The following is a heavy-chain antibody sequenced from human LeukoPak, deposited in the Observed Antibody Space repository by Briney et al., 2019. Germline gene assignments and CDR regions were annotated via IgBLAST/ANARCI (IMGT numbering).Heavy chain of an antibody. D-gene: IGHD6-19*01. CDR2: IYTSGST. V-gene: IGHV4-4*07. CDR1: GGSISSYY. Sequence: SETLSLTCTVSGGSISSYYWSWIRQPAGKGLEWIGRIYTSGSTNYNTSLQSRVTMSVDTSKNQFSLKLSSVTAADTAVYYCARSYSSGWYGDYFDYWGQGTLVTVSS. J-gene: IGHJ4*02. CDR3: ARSYSSGWYGDYFDY.